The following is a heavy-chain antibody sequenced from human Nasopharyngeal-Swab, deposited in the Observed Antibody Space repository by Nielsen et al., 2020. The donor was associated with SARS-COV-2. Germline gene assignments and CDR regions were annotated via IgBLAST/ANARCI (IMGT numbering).Heavy chain of an antibody. V-gene: IGHV3-33*01. D-gene: IGHD6-19*01. CDR3: ARDVLAVADNWGYFDE. CDR1: GSTFSSYG. J-gene: IGHJ4*02. CDR2: SCDDGSNN. Sequence: LKISCAASGSTFSSYGMHWVRQPRGKRLEWVAVSCDDGSNNYYADSVKGRFTISRDNSKNTLYLQMNSLRAEDMAVCYCARDVLAVADNWGYFDEWGEGTLVTVSS.